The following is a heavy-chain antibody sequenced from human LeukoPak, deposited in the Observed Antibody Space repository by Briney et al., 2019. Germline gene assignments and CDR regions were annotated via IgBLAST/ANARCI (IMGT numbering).Heavy chain of an antibody. V-gene: IGHV3-21*01. J-gene: IGHJ4*02. D-gene: IGHD1-26*01. Sequence: GTLSLTCAVSGGSISSSNWWSWVRQPPGKGLEWVSSIGSISYINYADSVKGRFTISRDNAKNSLYLQMNSLRAEDTAVYYCARDRLGVGPTILWGQGTLVTVSS. CDR2: IGSISYI. CDR3: ARDRLGVGPTIL. CDR1: GGSISSSN.